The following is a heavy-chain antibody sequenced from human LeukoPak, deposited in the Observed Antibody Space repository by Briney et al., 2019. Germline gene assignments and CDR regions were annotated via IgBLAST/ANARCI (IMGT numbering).Heavy chain of an antibody. J-gene: IGHJ6*02. D-gene: IGHD2-2*01. CDR2: IYYSGST. CDR3: ARDRGVVVPAATYYYYYGMDV. CDR1: GGSISSGDYY. Sequence: PSETLSLTCTVSGGSISSGDYYWSWIRQPPGKGLEWIGYIYYSGSTYYNPSPKSRVTISVDTSKNQFSLKLSSVTAADTAVYYCARDRGVVVPAATYYYYYGMDVWGQGTTVTVSS. V-gene: IGHV4-30-4*01.